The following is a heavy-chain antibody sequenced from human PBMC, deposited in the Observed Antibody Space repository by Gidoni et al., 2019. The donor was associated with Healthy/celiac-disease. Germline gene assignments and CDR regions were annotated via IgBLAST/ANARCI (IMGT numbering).Heavy chain of an antibody. D-gene: IGHD3-10*01. CDR3: ARAFTTYYYGSKSRRGYYGMDV. V-gene: IGHV3-13*01. CDR1: GFTFSSSD. Sequence: EVQLVESGGGLVQPGGSLRLSCAASGFTFSSSDMHLVRQATGKGLEWVSAIGTAGDTYYPGSVKGRFTISRENAKNSLYLQMNSLRAGDTAVYYCARAFTTYYYGSKSRRGYYGMDVWGQGTTVTVSS. J-gene: IGHJ6*02. CDR2: IGTAGDT.